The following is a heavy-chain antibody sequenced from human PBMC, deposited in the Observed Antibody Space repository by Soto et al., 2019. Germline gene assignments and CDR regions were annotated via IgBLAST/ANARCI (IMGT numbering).Heavy chain of an antibody. D-gene: IGHD3-22*01. CDR2: MNPNSGNT. J-gene: IGHJ5*02. V-gene: IGHV1-8*01. CDR1: GYTFTSYD. CDR3: ARGGLPTYYYDSSGYYYDSRNWFDP. Sequence: ASVKVSCKASGYTFTSYDINWVRRATGQGLEWMVWMNPNSGNTGYAQKFQGRVTMTRNTSISTAYMELSSLRSEDTAVYYCARGGLPTYYYDSSGYYYDSRNWFDPWGQGTLVTVSS.